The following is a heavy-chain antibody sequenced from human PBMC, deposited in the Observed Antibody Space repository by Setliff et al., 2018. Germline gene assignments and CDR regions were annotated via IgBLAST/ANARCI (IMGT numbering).Heavy chain of an antibody. D-gene: IGHD5-18*01. Sequence: ASVKVSCKASGYTFTSYGISWVRQAPGQGLEWMGWISAYNGNTNYAQKLQGRVTMTTDTSTSTAYMELRSLRSDDTAVYYCARRVGSVGIQLPDYWGQGTLVTSPQ. V-gene: IGHV1-18*01. CDR1: GYTFTSYG. J-gene: IGHJ4*02. CDR3: ARRVGSVGIQLPDY. CDR2: ISAYNGNT.